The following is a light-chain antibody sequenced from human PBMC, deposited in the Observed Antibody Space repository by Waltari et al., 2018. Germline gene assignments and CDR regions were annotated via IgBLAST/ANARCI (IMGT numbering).Light chain of an antibody. CDR3: QQRSNWRT. J-gene: IGKJ2*01. CDR2: DAS. CDR1: QSVSSY. Sequence: EIVLTQSPATLSFSPGERAPLSCRASQSVSSYLAWYQQKPGQAPRPLIYDASTRATGIPARLSGSGSGTDFTLTISSLEPEDFAVYYCQQRSNWRTFGQGTKLEIK. V-gene: IGKV3-11*01.